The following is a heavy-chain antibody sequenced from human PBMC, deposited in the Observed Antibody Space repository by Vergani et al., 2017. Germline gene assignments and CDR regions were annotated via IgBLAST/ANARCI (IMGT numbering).Heavy chain of an antibody. CDR3: AKDRTRAAASSWFDP. Sequence: EVQLLESGGGLVQPGGSLRLSCAASGFTFSSYAMSWVRQAPGKGLEWVSAISGSGGSTSYADSVKGRFTISRDKSKNTLYLQMNSLRAEDTAVYFCAKDRTRAAASSWFDPWGQGTLVTVSS. V-gene: IGHV3-23*01. CDR2: ISGSGGST. J-gene: IGHJ5*02. D-gene: IGHD6-13*01. CDR1: GFTFSSYA.